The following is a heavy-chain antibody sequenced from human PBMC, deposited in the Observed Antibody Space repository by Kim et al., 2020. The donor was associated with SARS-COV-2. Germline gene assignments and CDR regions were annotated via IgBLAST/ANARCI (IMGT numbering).Heavy chain of an antibody. J-gene: IGHJ4*01. Sequence: SVKVSCKASGGTFSSYAISWVRQAPGQGLEWMGRIIPILGIANYAQKFQGRVTITADKSTSTAYMELSSLRSEDTAVCYCARDQGTHCSGGSCYSWYFVYWGQGALVTVSP. V-gene: IGHV1-69*04. CDR2: IIPILGIA. D-gene: IGHD2-15*01. CDR1: GGTFSSYA. CDR3: ARDQGTHCSGGSCYSWYFVY.